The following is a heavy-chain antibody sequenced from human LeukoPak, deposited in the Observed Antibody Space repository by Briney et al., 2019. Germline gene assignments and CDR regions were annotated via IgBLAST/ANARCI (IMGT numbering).Heavy chain of an antibody. Sequence: SETLSLTCTVSGGSISSYYWNWIRQPPGRGLEWIGYIYYSGSTNYNPSLKSRVTISVDASKNQFSLKVSSVTAADTAVYYCARLDSSGYPYYFDYWGQGTLVTVSS. CDR1: GGSISSYY. J-gene: IGHJ4*02. V-gene: IGHV4-59*01. D-gene: IGHD3-22*01. CDR3: ARLDSSGYPYYFDY. CDR2: IYYSGST.